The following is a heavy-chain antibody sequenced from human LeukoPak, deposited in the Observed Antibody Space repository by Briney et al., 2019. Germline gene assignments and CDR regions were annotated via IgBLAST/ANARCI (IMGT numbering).Heavy chain of an antibody. Sequence: SETLSLTCTVSGGSISSGGYYWSWIRQPPGKGLEWIGYIYHSGSTNYNPSLKSRVTISVDTSKNQFSLKLSSVTAADTAVYYCARGITTSLWGQGTLVTVSS. V-gene: IGHV4-61*08. CDR3: ARGITTSL. CDR1: GGSISSGGYY. J-gene: IGHJ4*02. D-gene: IGHD3-22*01. CDR2: IYHSGST.